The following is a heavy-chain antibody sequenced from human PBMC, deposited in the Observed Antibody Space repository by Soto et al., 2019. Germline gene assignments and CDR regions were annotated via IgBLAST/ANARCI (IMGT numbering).Heavy chain of an antibody. CDR1: GGTFSSYA. CDR2: IIPIFDTA. CDR3: ARDRGPSSGYYPYWFDP. D-gene: IGHD3-22*01. Sequence: QVQLVQSGAEVKKPGSSVKVSCKASGGTFSSYAITWVRQAPGHGLEWMGEIIPIFDTANYAQKFQGRVTITADESTSTAYMELSSLRSEDTAVYYCARDRGPSSGYYPYWFDPWGQGTLVTVSS. V-gene: IGHV1-69*12. J-gene: IGHJ5*02.